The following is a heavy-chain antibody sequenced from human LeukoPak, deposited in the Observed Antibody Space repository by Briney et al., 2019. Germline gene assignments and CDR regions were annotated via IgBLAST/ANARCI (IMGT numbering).Heavy chain of an antibody. CDR2: IYYSGST. D-gene: IGHD6-19*01. CDR3: ARSSSGWYQDAFDI. J-gene: IGHJ3*02. V-gene: IGHV4-39*01. CDR1: GGSISSSSYY. Sequence: SETLSLTCTVSGGSISSSSYYWGWIRQPPGKGLEWMGSIYYSGSTYYNPSLKSRVTISVDTSKNQFSLKLSSVTAADTAVYYCARSSSGWYQDAFDIWGQGTMVTVSS.